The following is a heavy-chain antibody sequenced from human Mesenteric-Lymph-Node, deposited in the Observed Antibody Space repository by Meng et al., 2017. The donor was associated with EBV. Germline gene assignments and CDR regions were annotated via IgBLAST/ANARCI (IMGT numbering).Heavy chain of an antibody. CDR3: AGDLAVGAIAGNWFDP. Sequence: GQLRRSGPGRVSRSGPRSLTCAVSGGPISNSNWWGWVRQPPGKGREWIGEIYHSGGTNYSPSLQSRVTISADRSKNQFSLKLKSVTAADTAVYFCAGDLAVGAIAGNWFDPWSQGTLVTVPS. CDR2: IYHSGGT. D-gene: IGHD3-10*01. CDR1: GGPISNSNW. J-gene: IGHJ5*02. V-gene: IGHV4-4*02.